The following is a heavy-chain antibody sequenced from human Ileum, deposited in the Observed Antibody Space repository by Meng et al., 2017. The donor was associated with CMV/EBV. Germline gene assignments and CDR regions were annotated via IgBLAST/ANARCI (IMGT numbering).Heavy chain of an antibody. CDR2: IFSSGSTT. D-gene: IGHD6-13*01. J-gene: IGHJ4*02. CDR1: GFTFSSYD. V-gene: IGHV3-23*03. CDR3: AKDHTRSSWGNLGY. Sequence: GESLKISCAASGFTFSSYDMSWVRQAPGQGLEWVSVIFSSGSTTYYADSVKGRFTISRDNSKNTLYLQMNSLRAEDTAVYYCAKDHTRSSWGNLGYWGQGTLVTVSS.